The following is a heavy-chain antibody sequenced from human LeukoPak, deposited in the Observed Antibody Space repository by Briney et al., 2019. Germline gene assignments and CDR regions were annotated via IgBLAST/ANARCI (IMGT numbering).Heavy chain of an antibody. Sequence: SETLSLTCTVSGGSISSSSSYWGWIRQPPVEGLEWIGSIYYSGSTYYNPSLKSRVTISVDTSKNQFSLKLSSVTAADTAVYYCARESADWGSDYWGQGTLVTVSS. D-gene: IGHD7-27*01. J-gene: IGHJ4*02. CDR2: IYYSGST. CDR1: GGSISSSSSY. CDR3: ARESADWGSDY. V-gene: IGHV4-39*07.